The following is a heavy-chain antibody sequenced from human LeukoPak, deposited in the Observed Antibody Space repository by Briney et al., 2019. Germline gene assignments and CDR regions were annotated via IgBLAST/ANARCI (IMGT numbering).Heavy chain of an antibody. CDR3: ARARTVVSRRSNWFDP. CDR1: GYIFTSYD. J-gene: IGHJ5*02. CDR2: MNPNSGNT. Sequence: ASVKVSCKASGYIFTSYDINWVRQATGQGLEWMGWMNPNSGNTGYAQKFQGRVTMTRNTSISTAYMELSSLRSEDTAVYYCARARTVVSRRSNWFDPWGQGTLVTVSS. V-gene: IGHV1-8*01. D-gene: IGHD2-21*01.